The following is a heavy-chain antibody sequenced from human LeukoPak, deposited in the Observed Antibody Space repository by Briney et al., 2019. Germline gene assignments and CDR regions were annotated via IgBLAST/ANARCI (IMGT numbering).Heavy chain of an antibody. CDR1: GFTFSSYS. Sequence: GGSLRLSCAASGFTFSSYSMNWVRQAPGKGLEWVSSISSSSSYIYYADSVKGRFTISRDNAKKSLYLQMSSLRAEDTAVYYCARDLGRITMVRGVIRSAFDIWGQGTMVTVSS. CDR2: ISSSSSYI. D-gene: IGHD3-10*01. CDR3: ARDLGRITMVRGVIRSAFDI. V-gene: IGHV3-21*01. J-gene: IGHJ3*02.